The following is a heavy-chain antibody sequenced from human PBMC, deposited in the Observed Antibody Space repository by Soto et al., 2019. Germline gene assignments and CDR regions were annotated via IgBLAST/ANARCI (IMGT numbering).Heavy chain of an antibody. Sequence: EVQLLESGGGLVQPGGSLRLSCAASGFTFSSYAMSWVRPAPGKGLEWVSAIGVSGDTTYYADSVKGRFTISRDNSKITLYLQMGSLRAEETAVYYCAKVRRFGELRSLYWGQGTLVTVSS. V-gene: IGHV3-23*01. CDR2: IGVSGDTT. D-gene: IGHD3-10*01. CDR1: GFTFSSYA. CDR3: AKVRRFGELRSLY. J-gene: IGHJ4*02.